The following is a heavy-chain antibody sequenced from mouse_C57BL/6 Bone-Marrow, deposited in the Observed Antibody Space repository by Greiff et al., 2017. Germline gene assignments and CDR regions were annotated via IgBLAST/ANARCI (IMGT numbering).Heavy chain of an antibody. CDR1: GYTFTDYN. D-gene: IGHD1-1*01. Sequence: VQLQQSGPELVKPGASVKIPCKASGYTFTDYNMDWVKQSHGKSLEWIGDIHPNNGGTIYNQKFKGKATLTVDKSSSTAYMELRSLTSEDTAVYYCSRQNPPITSYAMDYCGQGTSVTVSS. CDR2: IHPNNGGT. V-gene: IGHV1-18*01. CDR3: SRQNPPITSYAMDY. J-gene: IGHJ4*01.